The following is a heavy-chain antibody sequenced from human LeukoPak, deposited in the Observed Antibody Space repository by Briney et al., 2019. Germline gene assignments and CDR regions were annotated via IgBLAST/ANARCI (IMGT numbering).Heavy chain of an antibody. CDR2: IRSKANSYAT. Sequence: GGSLKLSCAASGFTFSGSAMHWVRQASGKGLEWVGRIRSKANSYATAYAASVKGRFTISRDDSKNTAYLQMNSLKTEDTAVYYCTRHEIVGATDYWGQGTLVTVSS. J-gene: IGHJ4*02. CDR3: TRHEIVGATDY. V-gene: IGHV3-73*01. D-gene: IGHD1-26*01. CDR1: GFTFSGSA.